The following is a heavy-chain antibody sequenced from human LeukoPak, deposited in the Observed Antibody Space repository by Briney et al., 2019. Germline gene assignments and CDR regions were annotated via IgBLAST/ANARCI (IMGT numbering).Heavy chain of an antibody. CDR1: GGSISSYY. J-gene: IGHJ5*02. CDR3: ARKRYNWFDP. V-gene: IGHV4-39*07. Sequence: PSETLSLTCTVSGGSISSYYWGWIRQPPGKGLEWIGSIYYSGSTYYNPSLKSRVTISVDTSKNQFSLKLSSVTAADTAVYYCARKRYNWFDPWGQGTLVTVSS. CDR2: IYYSGST. D-gene: IGHD4-17*01.